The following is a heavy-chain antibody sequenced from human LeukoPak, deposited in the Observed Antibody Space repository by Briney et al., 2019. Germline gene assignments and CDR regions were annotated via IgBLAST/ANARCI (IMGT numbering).Heavy chain of an antibody. CDR1: GFTFSNYW. CDR3: ARDDYGGTRY. V-gene: IGHV3-7*01. CDR2: IKQDGNEK. J-gene: IGHJ4*02. D-gene: IGHD4/OR15-4a*01. Sequence: PGGSLRLSCAASGFTFSNYWMSWVRQAPGKGLEWVANIKQDGNEKYYVDFVKGRFTISRDNAKNSLYLQMNSLRAEDTAVYYCARDDYGGTRYWGQGTLVTVSS.